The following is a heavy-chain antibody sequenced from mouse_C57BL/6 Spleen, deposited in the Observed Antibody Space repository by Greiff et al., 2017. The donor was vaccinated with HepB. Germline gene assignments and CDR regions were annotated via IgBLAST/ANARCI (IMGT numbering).Heavy chain of an antibody. CDR1: GFSLTSYA. V-gene: IGHV2-9-1*01. Sequence: QVQLQQSGPGLVAPSQSLSITCTVSGFSLTSYAISWVRQPPGKGLEWLGVIWTGGGTNYNSALKSRLSISKDNSKSQVFLKMNSLQTDDTARYYCARTRKLYGYDWYFDVWGTGTTVTVSS. CDR3: ARTRKLYGYDWYFDV. CDR2: IWTGGGT. D-gene: IGHD2-2*01. J-gene: IGHJ1*03.